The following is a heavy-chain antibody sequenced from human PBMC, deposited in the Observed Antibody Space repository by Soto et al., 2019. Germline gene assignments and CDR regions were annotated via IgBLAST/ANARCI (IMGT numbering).Heavy chain of an antibody. CDR3: ARDLTSYGMDV. Sequence: QVQLQESGPGLVKPSQTLSLTCTVSGGSINSGGYYWSWIRQHPGKGLEWIGYIYYSGSTYYNPSLTSRVTISVETSKNQFSLKLSSVTAADTAVSYCARDLTSYGMDVWGQGTTVTVSS. V-gene: IGHV4-31*03. CDR1: GGSINSGGYY. J-gene: IGHJ6*02. D-gene: IGHD3-9*01. CDR2: IYYSGST.